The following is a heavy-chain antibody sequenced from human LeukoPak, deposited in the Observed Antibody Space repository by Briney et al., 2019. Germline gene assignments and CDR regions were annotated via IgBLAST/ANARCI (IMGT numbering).Heavy chain of an antibody. V-gene: IGHV3-23*01. D-gene: IGHD2-15*01. CDR3: AKAGAVVVVAAKYFDY. CDR2: ISGSGGST. CDR1: GFTFSTYA. Sequence: GGSLRLSCAASGFTFSTYAMSWVRQAPGKGLEWVSAISGSGGSTYYADSVKGRFTISRDNSKNTLYLQMNSLRAEDTAVYYCAKAGAVVVVAAKYFDYWGQGTLVTVSS. J-gene: IGHJ4*02.